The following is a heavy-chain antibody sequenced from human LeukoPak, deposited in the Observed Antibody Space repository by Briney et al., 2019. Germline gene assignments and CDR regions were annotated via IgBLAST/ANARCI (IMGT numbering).Heavy chain of an antibody. V-gene: IGHV1-2*02. Sequence: ASVKVSCKASGYTFTGYYMHWVRQAPGQGLEWMGWTNPNSGGTNYAQKFQGRVTMTRDTSISTAYMELSRLRSDDTAVYYCAREAILLIAAAGTSDYWGQGTLVTVSS. CDR1: GYTFTGYY. CDR3: AREAILLIAAAGTSDY. D-gene: IGHD6-13*01. J-gene: IGHJ4*02. CDR2: TNPNSGGT.